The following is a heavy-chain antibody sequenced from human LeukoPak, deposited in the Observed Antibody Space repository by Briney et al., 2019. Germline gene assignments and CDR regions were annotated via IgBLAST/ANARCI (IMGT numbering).Heavy chain of an antibody. V-gene: IGHV3-21*01. D-gene: IGHD2-2*01. CDR2: ISPDSNYK. CDR1: GFTFSTYS. J-gene: IGHJ4*02. CDR3: ARDGGYCSSASCSRRPYYFDY. Sequence: PGGSLRLSCAASGFTFSTYSMNWLRLAPGKGLEWVSSISPDSNYKYYVDSVKGRFTISRDNAKSSLYLQMNSLRAEDTAVYYCARDGGYCSSASCSRRPYYFDYWGQGTLVTVSS.